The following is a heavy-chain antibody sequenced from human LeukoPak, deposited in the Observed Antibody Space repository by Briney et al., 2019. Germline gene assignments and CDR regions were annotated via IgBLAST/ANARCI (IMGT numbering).Heavy chain of an antibody. J-gene: IGHJ5*02. Sequence: GSLKVSCKASGYTFTSYDINRARQATRQELKWMGWMNPNSGNTGYAQKFQGRVTMTRNTSISTAYMELSSLRSEDTAVYYCARGGDIVVVPAKQARPKNWFDPWGQGTLVTVSS. D-gene: IGHD2-2*01. V-gene: IGHV1-8*01. CDR2: MNPNSGNT. CDR3: ARGGDIVVVPAKQARPKNWFDP. CDR1: GYTFTSYD.